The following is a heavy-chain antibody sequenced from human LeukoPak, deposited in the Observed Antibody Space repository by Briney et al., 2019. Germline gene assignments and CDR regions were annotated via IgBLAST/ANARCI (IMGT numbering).Heavy chain of an antibody. Sequence: SEALSLTCTVSGGSISRGGYYWSWIRQPPGEGLEWIGYIYHSGSTYYHPSLKSRVTISIDTSKNQSSLKLSSVTAADTAVYYCARDPRLDCGGDCHFDYWGQGTLVTVSS. J-gene: IGHJ4*01. V-gene: IGHV4-30-2*01. D-gene: IGHD2-21*02. CDR1: GGSISRGGYY. CDR2: IYHSGST. CDR3: ARDPRLDCGGDCHFDY.